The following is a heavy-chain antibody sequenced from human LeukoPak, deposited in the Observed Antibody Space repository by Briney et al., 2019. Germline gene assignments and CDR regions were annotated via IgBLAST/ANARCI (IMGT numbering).Heavy chain of an antibody. CDR2: ISSRSDSI. Sequence: PGGSLRLSCAASGFTFSSYGMNWVRQAPEKRLEWVSYISSRSDSIYYADSVKGRFTISRDNAENSLYLQMNSLRDEDTAVYYCARAMRSGYDYWGQGTLVTVSS. CDR1: GFTFSSYG. J-gene: IGHJ4*02. CDR3: ARAMRSGYDY. V-gene: IGHV3-48*02. D-gene: IGHD5-12*01.